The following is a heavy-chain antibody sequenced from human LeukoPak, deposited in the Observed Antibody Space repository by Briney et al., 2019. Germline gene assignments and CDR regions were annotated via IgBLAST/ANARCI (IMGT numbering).Heavy chain of an antibody. J-gene: IGHJ6*03. CDR2: INNSGST. Sequence: PSETLSLTCAVYGRSFSGSYWSWIRQPPGKGLEWIREINNSGSTNYKPSLKSRVTISVDTSKNQFSLKLSSVTAADTAVYYCARVRHISDFWSGSRYMDVWGKGTTVTVSS. D-gene: IGHD3-3*01. V-gene: IGHV4-34*01. CDR3: ARVRHISDFWSGSRYMDV. CDR1: GRSFSGSY.